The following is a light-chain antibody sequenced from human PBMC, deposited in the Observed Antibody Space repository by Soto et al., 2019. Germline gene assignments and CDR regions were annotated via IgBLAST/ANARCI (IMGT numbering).Light chain of an antibody. V-gene: IGKV3-20*01. J-gene: IGKJ1*01. CDR1: QSVSSSY. CDR3: QQYSSSPWT. CDR2: GAS. Sequence: EIVLTQSPGTLSLSPGERATLSCRASQSVSSSYLAWYQQKPGQAPRLLIYGASSRATGIPDRFSGSGSGTEVTLTISRLEPEDFAVYYCQQYSSSPWTFGQGTKVEIK.